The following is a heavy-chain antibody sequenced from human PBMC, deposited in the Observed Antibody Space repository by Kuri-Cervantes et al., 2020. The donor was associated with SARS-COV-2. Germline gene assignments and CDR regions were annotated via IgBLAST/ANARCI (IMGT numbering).Heavy chain of an antibody. CDR3: AKSRGYSYGYQTRYYYYMDV. CDR2: INHSGST. J-gene: IGHJ6*03. Sequence: GSLRLSCAVYGGSFNGYYWSWIRQPPGKGLEWIGEINHSGSTYYNPSLKSRVTISVDTSKNQFSLKLSSVTAADTAVYYCAKSRGYSYGYQTRYYYYMDVWGKGTTVTVSS. V-gene: IGHV4-34*01. CDR1: GGSFNGYY. D-gene: IGHD5-18*01.